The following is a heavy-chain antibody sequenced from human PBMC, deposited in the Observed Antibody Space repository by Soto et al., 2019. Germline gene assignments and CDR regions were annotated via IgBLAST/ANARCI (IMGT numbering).Heavy chain of an antibody. V-gene: IGHV4-34*01. J-gene: IGHJ4*02. Sequence: PSETLSLTCAVYGGSFSGYYWSWIRQPPGKGLEWIGEINHSGSTNYNPSLKSRVTISVDTSKNQFSLKLSSVTAADTAVYYCARVCCTNGVRRVLYYFDYWGQGTLVTVSS. CDR2: INHSGST. CDR1: GGSFSGYY. D-gene: IGHD2-8*01. CDR3: ARVCCTNGVRRVLYYFDY.